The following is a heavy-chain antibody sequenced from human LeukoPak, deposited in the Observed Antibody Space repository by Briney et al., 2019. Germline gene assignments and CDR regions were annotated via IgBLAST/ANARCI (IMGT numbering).Heavy chain of an antibody. CDR1: GYRFTSYG. V-gene: IGHV1-18*01. D-gene: IGHD6-13*01. CDR3: AAHPGSELAAGGDS. J-gene: IGHJ4*02. Sequence: ASVKVSCKASGYRFTSYGINWVRQAPGQGLEWLGWITTYNGNTNYAPKLQGRVTMTTDTSTTTAYMELRGLRSDDTAVYYCAAHPGSELAAGGDSWGQGTLVTVSS. CDR2: ITTYNGNT.